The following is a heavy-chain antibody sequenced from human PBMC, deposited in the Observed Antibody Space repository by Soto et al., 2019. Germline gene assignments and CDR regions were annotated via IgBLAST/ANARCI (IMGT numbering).Heavy chain of an antibody. CDR1: GGTFSSYT. CDR2: IIPILGIA. CDR3: ARGYCSGGSCRFPYYFDY. J-gene: IGHJ4*02. Sequence: QVQLVQSGAEVKKPGSSVKVSCKASGGTFSSYTISWVRQAPGQGLEWMGRIIPILGIANYAQKFQGRVTITADKATSTAYMELRSLRSEDTAVYYCARGYCSGGSCRFPYYFDYWGQGTLVTVSS. D-gene: IGHD2-15*01. V-gene: IGHV1-69*02.